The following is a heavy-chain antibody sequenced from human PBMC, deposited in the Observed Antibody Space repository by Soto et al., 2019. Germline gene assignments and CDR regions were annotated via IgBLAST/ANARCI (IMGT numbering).Heavy chain of an antibody. CDR2: VSTSGNV. D-gene: IGHD3-3*01. CDR3: ARDNNDFWSLYPLAFDY. Sequence: TXETLSLTCTVSGGSLTKYYWSWIRQPAGKGLEWIGRVSTSGNVVSKASLRSRLTMSVDTSKNHFSLRLTSVTAADTAVYYCARDNNDFWSLYPLAFDYWGQGALVTVSS. V-gene: IGHV4-4*07. J-gene: IGHJ4*02. CDR1: GGSLTKYY.